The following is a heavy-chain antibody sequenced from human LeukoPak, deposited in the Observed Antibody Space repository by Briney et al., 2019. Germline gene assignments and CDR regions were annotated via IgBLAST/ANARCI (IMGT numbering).Heavy chain of an antibody. V-gene: IGHV3-23*01. Sequence: PGGSLRLSCAASGFTFNNYAMNWVRQAPGKGLEWVSAISDNAATTYYADSVKGRFTISRDKSKNTLYLQMNSLRAEDTPVYYCAKVPLCYSTSCYAANYFDCWGQGTLVTVSS. CDR2: ISDNAATT. CDR3: AKVPLCYSTSCYAANYFDC. CDR1: GFTFNNYA. D-gene: IGHD2-2*01. J-gene: IGHJ4*02.